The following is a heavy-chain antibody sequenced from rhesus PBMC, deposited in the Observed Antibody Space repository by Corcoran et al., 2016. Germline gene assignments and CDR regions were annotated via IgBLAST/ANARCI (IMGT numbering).Heavy chain of an antibody. J-gene: IGHJ3*01. CDR2: INPSNGNT. V-gene: IGHV1-200*01. CDR3: ARGDWDCSGGVCYEHDAFDF. D-gene: IGHD2-8*01. Sequence: QVQLVQSGAEVKKPGTSVKLSCKASGYTFTSYYINWVRQAPGQVLEWMGWINPSNGNTSYAQKFQGRVTMTRDTSTSTAYMGLNSLRSEDTAVYYCARGDWDCSGGVCYEHDAFDFWGQGLRVTVSS. CDR1: GYTFTSYY.